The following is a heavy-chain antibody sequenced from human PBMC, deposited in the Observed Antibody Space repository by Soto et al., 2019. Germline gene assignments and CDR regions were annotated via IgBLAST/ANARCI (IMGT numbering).Heavy chain of an antibody. J-gene: IGHJ5*02. V-gene: IGHV1-18*01. CDR1: GYTFNDYG. CDR3: ARDLAWGSGRDVVSEDWLDP. D-gene: IGHD3-10*01. CDR2: INGHNGKT. Sequence: QVHLVQSGAEVKKPGASVKVSCKASGYTFNDYGITWVRQAPGQGLEWMGWINGHNGKTIYGQNPQGRVTMTTDSATSTGYMEVRRLRSDDTAVYYCARDLAWGSGRDVVSEDWLDPWGQGTLVTVSS.